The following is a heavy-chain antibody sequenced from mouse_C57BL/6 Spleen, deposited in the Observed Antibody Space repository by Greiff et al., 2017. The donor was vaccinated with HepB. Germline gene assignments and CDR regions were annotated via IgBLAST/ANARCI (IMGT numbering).Heavy chain of an antibody. J-gene: IGHJ3*01. V-gene: IGHV5-16*01. CDR3: ARGRSTMVTTEFAY. Sequence: EVQLVESEGGLVQPGSSMKLSCTASGFTFSDYYMAWVRQVPEKGLEWVANINYDGSSTYYLDSLKSRFIISRDNAKNILYLQMSSLKSEDTATYYCARGRSTMVTTEFAYWGQGTLVTVSA. CDR1: GFTFSDYY. CDR2: INYDGSST. D-gene: IGHD2-2*01.